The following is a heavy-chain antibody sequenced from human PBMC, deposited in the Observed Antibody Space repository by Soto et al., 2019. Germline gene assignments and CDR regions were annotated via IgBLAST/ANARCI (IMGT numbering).Heavy chain of an antibody. CDR3: AREPNYFDY. Sequence: QVQLVQSGAGVKKPGASVKVSCKASGYTFTSYGISWVRQAPGQGLEWMGGISASNGNKKYAQTVQGRVTMTTGTSSSTAYMELRSRRSDDTAVYYCAREPNYFDYWGQGTLVTVSS. CDR2: ISASNGNK. CDR1: GYTFTSYG. J-gene: IGHJ4*02. V-gene: IGHV1-18*04.